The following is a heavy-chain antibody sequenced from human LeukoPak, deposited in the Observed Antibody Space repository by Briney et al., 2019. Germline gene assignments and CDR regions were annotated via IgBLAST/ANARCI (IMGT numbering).Heavy chain of an antibody. CDR1: GYTFTGYY. D-gene: IGHD3-3*01. CDR2: INPSSGGT. J-gene: IGHJ4*02. CDR3: ARELRFLEWSYFDY. Sequence: ASVKVSCKASGYTFTGYYMHWVRQAPGQGLEWMGWINPSSGGTNYAQKFQGRVTMTRDTSISTAYMELSRLRSDDTAVYYCARELRFLEWSYFDYWGQGTLVTVSS. V-gene: IGHV1-2*02.